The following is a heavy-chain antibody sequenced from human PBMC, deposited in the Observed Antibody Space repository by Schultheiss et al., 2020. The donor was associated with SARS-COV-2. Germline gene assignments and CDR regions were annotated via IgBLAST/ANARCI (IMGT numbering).Heavy chain of an antibody. D-gene: IGHD4-11*01. J-gene: IGHJ2*01. Sequence: GGSLRLSCAASGFTFSSYEMNWVRQAPGKGLEWVSYISSSGSTIYYADSVKGRFTISRDNAKNSLYLQMNSLRAEDTAVYYCAKDYSNYAALWYFDLWGRGTLVTVSS. CDR2: ISSSGSTI. CDR1: GFTFSSYE. V-gene: IGHV3-48*03. CDR3: AKDYSNYAALWYFDL.